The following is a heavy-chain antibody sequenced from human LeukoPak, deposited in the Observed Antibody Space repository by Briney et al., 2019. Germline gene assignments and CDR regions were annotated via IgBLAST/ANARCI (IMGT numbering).Heavy chain of an antibody. Sequence: PSETLSLTCTVSGGSISGYYWSWIRQPPGKGLEWIGEINHSGSTNYNPSLKSRVTISVDTSKNQFSLKLSSVTAADTAVYYCARVDIVVGSLDVWGKGTTVTVSS. J-gene: IGHJ6*04. CDR2: INHSGST. CDR1: GGSISGYY. CDR3: ARVDIVVGSLDV. D-gene: IGHD2-2*03. V-gene: IGHV4-34*01.